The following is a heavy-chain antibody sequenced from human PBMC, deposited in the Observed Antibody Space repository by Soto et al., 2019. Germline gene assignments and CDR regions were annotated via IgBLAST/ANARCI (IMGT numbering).Heavy chain of an antibody. Sequence: EVQLLESGGGLVQPGGSLRLSCAASGFTFSSYAMRWVRQAPGKGLEWVSAISGSGGSTYYADSVKGRFTISRDNSKKTLYLQMNSLRAEYTAVYYCAKRGSGSYYDYWGQGTLVTVSS. CDR1: GFTFSSYA. CDR2: ISGSGGST. CDR3: AKRGSGSYYDY. D-gene: IGHD3-10*01. V-gene: IGHV3-23*01. J-gene: IGHJ4*02.